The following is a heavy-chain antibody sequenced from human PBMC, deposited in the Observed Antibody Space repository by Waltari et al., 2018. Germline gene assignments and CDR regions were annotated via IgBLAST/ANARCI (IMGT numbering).Heavy chain of an antibody. CDR1: RYTFTSYV. CDR3: ARVAAAAGTRFYYYYGMDV. Sequence: QVQLVQSGAEVKKPGASVKVSCKASRYTFTSYVLHWVRQAPGQRLQWMGWINAGNGNTKYSQEFQGRVTITRDTSASTAYMELSSLRSEDTAVYYCARVAAAAGTRFYYYYGMDVWGQGTTVTVSS. J-gene: IGHJ6*02. D-gene: IGHD6-13*01. V-gene: IGHV1-3*01. CDR2: INAGNGNT.